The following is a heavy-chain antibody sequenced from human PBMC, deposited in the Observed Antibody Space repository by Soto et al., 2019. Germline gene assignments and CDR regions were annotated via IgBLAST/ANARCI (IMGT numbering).Heavy chain of an antibody. J-gene: IGHJ5*02. CDR3: AGRSLGFWSGYTKSDNWFDP. V-gene: IGHV4-59*01. CDR2: IYYSGST. D-gene: IGHD3-3*01. Sequence: SETLSLTCTVSGGSISSYYWSWIRQPPGKGLEWIGYIYYSGSTNYNPSLKSRVTISVDTSKNQFSLKLSSVTAADTAVYYCAGRSLGFWSGYTKSDNWFDPWGQGTLVTVSS. CDR1: GGSISSYY.